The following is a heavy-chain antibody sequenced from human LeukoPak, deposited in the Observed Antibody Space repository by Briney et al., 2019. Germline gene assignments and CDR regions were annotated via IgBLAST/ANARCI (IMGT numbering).Heavy chain of an antibody. D-gene: IGHD4-23*01. CDR3: ARHVLRWYYFDY. Sequence: SETLSLTCTVSGGSISSSSYSWGWIRQPPGKGLEWIGSIYYSGSTYYNPSLKSRVTISVDTSKNQFSLKLSSVTAADTAVYYCARHVLRWYYFDYWGQGTLVTVSS. V-gene: IGHV4-39*01. CDR2: IYYSGST. J-gene: IGHJ4*02. CDR1: GGSISSSSYS.